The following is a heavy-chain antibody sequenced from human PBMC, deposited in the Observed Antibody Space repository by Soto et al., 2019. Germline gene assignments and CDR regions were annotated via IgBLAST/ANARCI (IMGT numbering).Heavy chain of an antibody. J-gene: IGHJ2*01. CDR2: ISSSSSTL. V-gene: IGHV3-48*03. CDR3: ARGGSGSYFWYFDL. Sequence: GGSLRLSCAESGFTFSRYEMNWVHQAPGKGLEWVSYISSSSSTLYYADSVKGRFTISRDNAKNSLYLQMNSLRAEDTAVYYCARGGSGSYFWYFDLWGRGTLVTVSS. D-gene: IGHD1-26*01. CDR1: GFTFSRYE.